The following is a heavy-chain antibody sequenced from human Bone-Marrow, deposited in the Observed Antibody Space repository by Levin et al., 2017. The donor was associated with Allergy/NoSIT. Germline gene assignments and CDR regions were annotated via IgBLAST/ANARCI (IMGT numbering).Heavy chain of an antibody. Sequence: ASVKVSCAASGFTFSTYGMNWVRQAPGKGLEWVSYISGSSSYIYYADSVKGRFTISRDNAKDSLFLQINSLRAEDTAVYYCTRDLTNLNPADDYWGQGTLVTVSS. CDR1: GFTFSTYG. D-gene: IGHD1-1*01. CDR2: ISGSSSYI. CDR3: TRDLTNLNPADDY. J-gene: IGHJ4*01. V-gene: IGHV3-21*01.